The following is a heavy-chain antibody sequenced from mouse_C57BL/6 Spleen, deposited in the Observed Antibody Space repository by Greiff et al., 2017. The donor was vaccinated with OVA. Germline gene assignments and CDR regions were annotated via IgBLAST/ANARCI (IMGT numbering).Heavy chain of an antibody. CDR1: GFTFSDYY. J-gene: IGHJ1*03. CDR2: INYDGSST. D-gene: IGHD2-2*01. Sequence: EVKVVESEGGLVQPGSSMKLSCTASGFTFSDYYMAWVRQVPEKGLEWVANINYDGSSTYYLDSLKSRFIISRDNAKNMLYLQMSSLKSEDTATYYCARDHYGYYLYFDVWGTGTTVTVSS. CDR3: ARDHYGYYLYFDV. V-gene: IGHV5-16*01.